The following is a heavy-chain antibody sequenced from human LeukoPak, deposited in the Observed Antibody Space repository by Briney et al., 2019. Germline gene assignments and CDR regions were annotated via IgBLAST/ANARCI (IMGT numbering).Heavy chain of an antibody. CDR1: GYTFNGYY. D-gene: IGHD3-10*01. V-gene: IGHV1-2*02. J-gene: IGHJ3*01. CDR2: INPNGGGT. Sequence: GASVKVSCKASGYTFNGYYVHWVRQAPGQGLEWMGWINPNGGGTNYAQRFQGRVTMTGDISISTAYMELSRLTSDDTGVYYCARDPYYTDAFDVWGPGTKVIVSS. CDR3: ARDPYYTDAFDV.